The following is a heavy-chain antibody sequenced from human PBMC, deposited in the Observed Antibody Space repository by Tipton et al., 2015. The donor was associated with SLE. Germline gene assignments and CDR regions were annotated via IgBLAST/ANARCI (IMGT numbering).Heavy chain of an antibody. J-gene: IGHJ4*02. CDR3: ARGGPSYDSSGYYYVNYFDY. CDR1: RYTFTGYY. CDR2: INPNSGGT. D-gene: IGHD3-22*01. V-gene: IGHV1-2*02. Sequence: QVQLVQSGAEVKKPGASVKVSCKASRYTFTGYYMHWVRQAPGQGLEWMGWINPNSGGTNYAQKFQGRVTMTRDTSISTAYMELSRLRSDDTAVYYCARGGPSYDSSGYYYVNYFDYWGQGTLVTSPQ.